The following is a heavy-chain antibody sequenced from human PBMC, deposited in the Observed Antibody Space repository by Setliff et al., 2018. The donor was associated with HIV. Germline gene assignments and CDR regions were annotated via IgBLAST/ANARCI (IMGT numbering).Heavy chain of an antibody. CDR3: ARLSVVIHDTFDV. D-gene: IGHD3-22*01. J-gene: IGHJ3*01. V-gene: IGHV4-4*09. CDR1: GGSIIDSY. Sequence: PSETLSLTCTVSGGSIIDSYWSWVRQPPGKGLEWIGYIHSTGRTNYSPSLKSRVTTSVDTSKNHFSLRLRSVTAADTAVYYCARLSVVIHDTFDVWGHGTMVT. CDR2: IHSTGRT.